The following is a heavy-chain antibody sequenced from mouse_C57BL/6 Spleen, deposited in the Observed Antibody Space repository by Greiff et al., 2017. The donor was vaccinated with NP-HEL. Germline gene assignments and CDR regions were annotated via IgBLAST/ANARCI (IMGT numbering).Heavy chain of an antibody. D-gene: IGHD1-1*02. CDR1: GYSFTGYY. CDR3: ARGGGPDD. V-gene: IGHV1-42*01. J-gene: IGHJ2*01. Sequence: VQLQQSGPELVKPGASVKISCKASGYSFTGYYMNWVKQSPEKSLEWIGEINPSTGGTTYNQKFKAKATLTVDKSSSTAYMQLKSLTSEDSAVYYCARGGGPDDWGQGTTLTVSS. CDR2: INPSTGGT.